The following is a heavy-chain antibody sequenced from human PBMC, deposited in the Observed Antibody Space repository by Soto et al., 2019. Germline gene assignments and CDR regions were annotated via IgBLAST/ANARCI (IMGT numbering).Heavy chain of an antibody. CDR2: ISAYNSNT. J-gene: IGHJ4*02. CDR1: GYTFTSYG. D-gene: IGHD3-9*01. Sequence: QVQLVQSGAEVKKPGASVKVSCKASGYTFTSYGISWVRQAPGQGLEWMGWISAYNSNTNYAQKLQGRVTMTTDTSTSTAYMELRSLRSDDTAVYYCARDWDGILSGYCSPCDYWGQGTLVTVSS. CDR3: ARDWDGILSGYCSPCDY. V-gene: IGHV1-18*01.